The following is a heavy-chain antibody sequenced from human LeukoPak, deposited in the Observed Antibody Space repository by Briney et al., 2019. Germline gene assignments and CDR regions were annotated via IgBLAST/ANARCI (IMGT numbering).Heavy chain of an antibody. CDR1: GYTFTTYV. CDR2: MNPNSGNT. J-gene: IGHJ3*02. Sequence: ASVKASCKTSGYTFTTYVFNWVRQATGQGLEWMGWMNPNSGNTGYAQKFQGRVTITRNTSISTAYMELSSLRSEDTAVYYCARTPGSGWYWGAFDIWGQGTMVTVSS. D-gene: IGHD6-19*01. V-gene: IGHV1-8*03. CDR3: ARTPGSGWYWGAFDI.